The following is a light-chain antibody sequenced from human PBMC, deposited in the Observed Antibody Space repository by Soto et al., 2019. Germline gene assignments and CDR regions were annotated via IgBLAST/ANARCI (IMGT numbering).Light chain of an antibody. CDR3: QRYGGSVWT. Sequence: EIVLTQSPGTLSLSPGETVTLSCRASQSVTSNYLAWYQQKPGQAPRLLIYDASTRAAGIPDRFSGSGSGTDFTLTISRLEPEDFAVYYCQRYGGSVWTFGQGTKVDIK. CDR1: QSVTSNY. CDR2: DAS. J-gene: IGKJ1*01. V-gene: IGKV3-20*01.